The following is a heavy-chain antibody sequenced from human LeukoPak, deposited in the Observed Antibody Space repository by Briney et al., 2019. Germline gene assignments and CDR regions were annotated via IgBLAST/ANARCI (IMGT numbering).Heavy chain of an antibody. J-gene: IGHJ4*02. CDR2: ISYDGSNK. Sequence: GRSLRLSCAASGFTFSSYAMHWVRQAPGKGLEGVAVISYDGSNKYYADSVKGRFTISRDNSKNTLYPQMNSLRAEDTAVYYCAREQDIVVVVARGLDYWGQGTLVTVSS. CDR1: GFTFSSYA. CDR3: AREQDIVVVVARGLDY. V-gene: IGHV3-30*04. D-gene: IGHD2-15*01.